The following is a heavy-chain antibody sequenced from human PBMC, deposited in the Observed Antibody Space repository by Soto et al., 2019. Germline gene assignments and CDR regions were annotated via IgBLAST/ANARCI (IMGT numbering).Heavy chain of an antibody. D-gene: IGHD3-3*01. V-gene: IGHV3-30*03. CDR2: ISNDGRAQ. Sequence: QVQLVESGGGVVQPGRSLRLSCTSSTVTINVHGIQWFRQAPGKGLEWVAFISNDGRAQYYADSVKGRFTISRDYSKNTVDLQMNSLRNEETAVYYCARDIWSGDYKWFDSWGPGTLVTVSS. CDR1: TVTINVHG. J-gene: IGHJ5*01. CDR3: ARDIWSGDYKWFDS.